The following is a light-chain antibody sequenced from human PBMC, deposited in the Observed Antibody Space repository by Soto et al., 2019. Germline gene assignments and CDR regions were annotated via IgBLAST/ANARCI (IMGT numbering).Light chain of an antibody. CDR1: QTIMNNY. J-gene: IGKJ5*01. V-gene: IGKV3-20*01. Sequence: EIVLKQSPGTLSLSPGESATLSCRASQTIMNNYLAWYQQKPGQAPRLLIFGASSRATGIPDRFSGSGSGTDFTLTISRLEPEDFAVYYCQQYGSSPGFGQGTRLEIK. CDR3: QQYGSSPG. CDR2: GAS.